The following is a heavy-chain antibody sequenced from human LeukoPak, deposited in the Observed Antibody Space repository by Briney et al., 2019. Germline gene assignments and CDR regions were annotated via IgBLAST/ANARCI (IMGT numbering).Heavy chain of an antibody. V-gene: IGHV5-51*01. CDR1: GYSFTSYW. D-gene: IGHD6-6*01. CDR2: IYPGDSDT. Sequence: GESLKISCKGSGYSFTSYWIGWVRQMPGKGLEWMGIIYPGDSDTRYSPSFQGQVTISADKSISTAYLQWSSLKASDTAMYYCARRPGQPVPGDPNFDYWGQGTLVTVSS. J-gene: IGHJ4*02. CDR3: ARRPGQPVPGDPNFDY.